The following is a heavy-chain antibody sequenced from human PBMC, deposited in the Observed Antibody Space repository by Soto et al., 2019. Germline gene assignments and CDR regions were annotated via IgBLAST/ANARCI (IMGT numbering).Heavy chain of an antibody. Sequence: SETLSLTCTVSGGSISSYYWSWIRQPPGKGLEWIGYIYYSGSTSYNPSLKSRVTLSVDTSKNQFSLKLTSVTAADTAIYYCAKDGVRFDPWGQGTLVTVSS. CDR1: GGSISSYY. CDR3: AKDGVRFDP. V-gene: IGHV4-59*01. J-gene: IGHJ5*02. CDR2: IYYSGST. D-gene: IGHD3-16*01.